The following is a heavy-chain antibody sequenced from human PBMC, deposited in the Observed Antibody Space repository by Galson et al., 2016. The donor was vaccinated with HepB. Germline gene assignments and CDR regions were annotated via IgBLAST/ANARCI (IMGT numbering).Heavy chain of an antibody. D-gene: IGHD3-10*01. CDR3: ATGSYPHAFDI. V-gene: IGHV4-59*01. Sequence: SETLSLTCTVSGGPISSYYWSWIRQPPGKGLQYIGYIYYIGTTKYNPSLTSRVTMSIDMSKSQFSLKLTSVTAADTAVYYCATGSYPHAFDIWGQGTMVTVSS. CDR1: GGPISSYY. J-gene: IGHJ3*02. CDR2: IYYIGTT.